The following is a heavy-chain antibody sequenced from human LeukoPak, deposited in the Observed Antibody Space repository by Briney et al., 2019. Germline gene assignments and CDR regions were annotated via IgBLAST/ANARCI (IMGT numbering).Heavy chain of an antibody. J-gene: IGHJ3*02. Sequence: PSETLSLTCTVSGYSISSGYYWGWIRQPPGKGLEWIGSIYHSGSTYYNPSLKSRVTISVDTSKNQFSLKLSSVTAADTAVYYCASSLYYYDSSGPDIWGQGTMVTVSS. D-gene: IGHD3-22*01. V-gene: IGHV4-38-2*02. CDR2: IYHSGST. CDR1: GYSISSGYY. CDR3: ASSLYYYDSSGPDI.